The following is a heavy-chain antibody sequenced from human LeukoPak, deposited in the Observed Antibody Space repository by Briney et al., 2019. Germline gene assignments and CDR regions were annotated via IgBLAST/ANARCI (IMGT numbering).Heavy chain of an antibody. Sequence: SVKVSCKASGGAFSSYAISWVRQAPGQGLEWMGRIIPILGIANYAQKFQGRVTITADKSTSTAYMELSSLRSEDTAVYYCASLAAIGDVDYWGQGTLVTVSS. J-gene: IGHJ4*02. CDR1: GGAFSSYA. CDR2: IIPILGIA. CDR3: ASLAAIGDVDY. V-gene: IGHV1-69*04. D-gene: IGHD2-15*01.